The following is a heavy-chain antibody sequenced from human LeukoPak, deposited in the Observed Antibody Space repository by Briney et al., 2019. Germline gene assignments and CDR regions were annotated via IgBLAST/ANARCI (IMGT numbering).Heavy chain of an antibody. D-gene: IGHD2-2*01. J-gene: IGHJ4*02. CDR3: ARGDCSSTSCYVFDY. Sequence: SETLSLTCTVSGGSISNRNYHWGWIRQPPGKGLEWIGSICSSGSTNYNPSLKSRVTLSVDTSKNQFSLKLSSVTAADTAVYYCARGDCSSTSCYVFDYWGQGTLVTVSS. CDR2: ICSSGST. CDR1: GGSISNRNYH. V-gene: IGHV4-39*07.